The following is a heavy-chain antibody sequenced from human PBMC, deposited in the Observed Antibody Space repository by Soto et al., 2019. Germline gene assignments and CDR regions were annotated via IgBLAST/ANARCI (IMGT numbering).Heavy chain of an antibody. CDR3: AKRDIVVVPAAISRGYSYGFGY. D-gene: IGHD2-2*01. J-gene: IGHJ4*02. Sequence: EVQLLASGGGLVQPGGSLRLSCAASGFTFSSYAMSWVRQAPGKGLEWVSAISGSGGSTYYADSVKGRFTISRDNSKNTLYLQMNSLRAEDTAVYYCAKRDIVVVPAAISRGYSYGFGYWGQGTLVTVSS. V-gene: IGHV3-23*01. CDR1: GFTFSSYA. CDR2: ISGSGGST.